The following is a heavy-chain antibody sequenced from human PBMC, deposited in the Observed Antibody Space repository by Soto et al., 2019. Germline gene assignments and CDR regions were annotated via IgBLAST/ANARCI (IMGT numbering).Heavy chain of an antibody. J-gene: IGHJ3*02. CDR2: TIPVFNTA. CDR1: GGTLSDHG. CDR3: ARGVYGLANYYPGPSAFDI. Sequence: QVQLEQSGAEVKKPGSSVKVSCKASGGTLSDHGVAWLRQAPGQGLEWMRGTIPVFNTAKYAQKFQGRVTVTAAKFTNIAYMELSSLPSEDTAFYFCARGVYGLANYYPGPSAFDIWCQATMVIVSS. V-gene: IGHV1-69*06. D-gene: IGHD3-10*01.